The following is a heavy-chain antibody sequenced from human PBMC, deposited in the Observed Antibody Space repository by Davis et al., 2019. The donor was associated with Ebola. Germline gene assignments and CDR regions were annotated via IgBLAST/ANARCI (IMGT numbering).Heavy chain of an antibody. CDR2: IYWDDDK. D-gene: IGHD4-17*01. CDR1: GFSLNSDRVGLGRTLRPPTGAVG. Sequence: SGPTLVKPTQTLALTCAFSGFSLNSDRVGLGRTLRPPTGAVGVGWIRQPPGKALEWLALIYWDDDKRYSPSLRSRLTISKDTSKNQVVLTMTNMDPLDTATYYCAHKAYGSLANWFGPWGQGTLVTVSS. V-gene: IGHV2-5*02. J-gene: IGHJ5*02. CDR3: AHKAYGSLANWFGP.